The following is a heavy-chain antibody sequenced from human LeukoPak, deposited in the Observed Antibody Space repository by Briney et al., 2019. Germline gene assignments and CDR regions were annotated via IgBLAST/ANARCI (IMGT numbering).Heavy chain of an antibody. J-gene: IGHJ4*02. CDR2: ISDSGGAT. Sequence: PGGSLRLSCAASGFTFNNYAMSWVRQAPGEGLEWVSGISDSGGATYYADSVKGRFTISRDNSKSTVHLQMNNLRVEDRAVYFCVRHDSYIPYWGQGTLVTVSS. D-gene: IGHD5-18*01. CDR3: VRHDSYIPY. CDR1: GFTFNNYA. V-gene: IGHV3-23*01.